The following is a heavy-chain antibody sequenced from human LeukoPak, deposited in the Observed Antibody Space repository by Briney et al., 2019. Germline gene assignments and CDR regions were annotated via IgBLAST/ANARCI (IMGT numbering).Heavy chain of an antibody. J-gene: IGHJ4*02. CDR3: ARDVLVRGVIITVIDY. CDR1: GFTFSSYS. CDR2: ISSSSSYI. V-gene: IGHV3-21*01. D-gene: IGHD3-10*01. Sequence: GGSLRLSCAASGFTFSSYSMNWVRQAPGKGLEWVSSISSSSSYIYYADSVKGRFTISRDNAKNSLYLQMNSLRAKDTAVYYCARDVLVRGVIITVIDYWGQGTLVTVSS.